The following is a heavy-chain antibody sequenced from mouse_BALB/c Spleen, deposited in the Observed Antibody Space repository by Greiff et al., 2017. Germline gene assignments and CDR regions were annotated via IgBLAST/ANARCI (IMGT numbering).Heavy chain of an antibody. Sequence: DVMLVESGGGLVQPGGSLKLSCAASGFTFSSYGMSWVRQTPDKRLELVATINSNGGSTYYPDSVKGRFTISRDNAKNTLYLQMSSLKSEDTAMYYCARGASAMDYWGQGTSVTVSS. V-gene: IGHV5-6-3*01. J-gene: IGHJ4*01. CDR1: GFTFSSYG. CDR2: INSNGGST. CDR3: ARGASAMDY.